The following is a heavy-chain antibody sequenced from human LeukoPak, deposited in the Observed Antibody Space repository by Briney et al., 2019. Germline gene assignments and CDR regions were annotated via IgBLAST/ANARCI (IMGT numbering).Heavy chain of an antibody. CDR2: XYDGSNK. CDR3: AREGQWLVEREPYYFDY. J-gene: IGHJ4*02. V-gene: IGHV3-30-3*01. Sequence: XYDGSNKYYADSVKGRFTISRDNSKNTLYLQMNSLRAEDTAVYYCAREGQWLVEREPYYFDYWGQGTLVTVSS. D-gene: IGHD6-19*01.